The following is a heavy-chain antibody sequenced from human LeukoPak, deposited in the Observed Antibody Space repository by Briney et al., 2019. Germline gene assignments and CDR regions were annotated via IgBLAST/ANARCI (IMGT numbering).Heavy chain of an antibody. CDR3: ARGPHRYCSGGSCVIDY. CDR2: LNPNSGNT. Sequence: GASVKVSCKDSGCTFTSYDINWVRQATGQGLEWMGWLNPNSGNTGYAQKFQGRVAMTRNTSISTAYMELSSLRSEDTAVYYCARGPHRYCSGGSCVIDYWGQGTLVTVSS. CDR1: GCTFTSYD. D-gene: IGHD2-15*01. V-gene: IGHV1-8*01. J-gene: IGHJ4*02.